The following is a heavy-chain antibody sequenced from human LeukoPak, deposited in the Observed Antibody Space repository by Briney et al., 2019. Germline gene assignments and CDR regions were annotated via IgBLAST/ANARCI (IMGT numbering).Heavy chain of an antibody. J-gene: IGHJ3*02. D-gene: IGHD6-13*01. Sequence: ASVKVSCKASGYTFTSYGISWVRQAPGQGLEWMGWMNPNSGNTGYVQKFQGRVTMTRNTSISTAYMELSSLRSEDTAVYYCASAGGIAAAANDAFDIWGQGTMVTVSS. CDR2: MNPNSGNT. CDR3: ASAGGIAAAANDAFDI. CDR1: GYTFTSYG. V-gene: IGHV1-8*02.